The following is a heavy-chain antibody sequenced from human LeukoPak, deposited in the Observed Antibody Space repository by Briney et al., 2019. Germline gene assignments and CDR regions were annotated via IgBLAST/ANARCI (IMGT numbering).Heavy chain of an antibody. V-gene: IGHV3-33*06. D-gene: IGHD6-6*01. J-gene: IGHJ4*02. CDR3: AKNPFLEVAARPDY. CDR2: IWFDGSNR. CDR1: GFTFSKYG. Sequence: GRSLRLSCAASGFTFSKYGMHWVRQAPGKGLEWVAVIWFDGSNRNHADSVKGRFTISRDNSKNTLFLQMNSLRAEDTAVYYCAKNPFLEVAARPDYWGQGTLVTVSS.